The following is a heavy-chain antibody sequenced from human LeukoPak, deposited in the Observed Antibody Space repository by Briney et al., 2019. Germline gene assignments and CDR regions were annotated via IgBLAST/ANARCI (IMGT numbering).Heavy chain of an antibody. D-gene: IGHD2-15*01. CDR3: ARPRWSEGHFDY. Sequence: GGSLRLSCAASGFTFSSYWMHWVRQAPGKGLVWVSRINSDGSSTSYADSVKGRFTISRDNAKNTLYLQMNNLRAEDTAVYYCARPRWSEGHFDYWGQGTLVTVSS. J-gene: IGHJ4*02. CDR2: INSDGSST. V-gene: IGHV3-74*01. CDR1: GFTFSSYW.